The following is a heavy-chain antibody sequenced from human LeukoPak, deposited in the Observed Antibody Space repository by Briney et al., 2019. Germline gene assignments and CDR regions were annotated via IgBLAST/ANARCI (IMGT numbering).Heavy chain of an antibody. CDR3: ARDVVAATGDSEDFDP. CDR2: IVPSGGST. CDR1: GYIFTSYY. J-gene: IGHJ5*02. V-gene: IGHV1-46*01. Sequence: ASVKVSCKASGYIFTSYYMHWVRQAPGQGLEWMGIIVPSGGSTGYAQKFQGRVTMTTDTSTSTAYMELRSLRSDDTAVYYCARDVVAATGDSEDFDPWGQGTLVTVSS. D-gene: IGHD2-15*01.